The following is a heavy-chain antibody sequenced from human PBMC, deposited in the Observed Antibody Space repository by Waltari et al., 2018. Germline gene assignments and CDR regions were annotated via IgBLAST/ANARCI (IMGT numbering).Heavy chain of an antibody. CDR3: ARHSSGWYVNWFDP. V-gene: IGHV4-39*01. Sequence: QLQLQESGPGLVKPSETLSLTCTVSGGSISSSSYYWGWIRQPPGKGLEWIGTIYYSGSISYNPSLKSRVTISVDTSKNQFSLKLSSVTAADTAVYYCARHSSGWYVNWFDPWGQGTLVTVSS. D-gene: IGHD6-19*01. CDR2: IYYSGSI. CDR1: GGSISSSSYY. J-gene: IGHJ5*02.